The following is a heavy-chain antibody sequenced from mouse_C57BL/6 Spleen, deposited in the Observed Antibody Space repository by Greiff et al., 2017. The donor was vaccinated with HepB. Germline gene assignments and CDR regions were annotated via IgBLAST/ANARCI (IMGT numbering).Heavy chain of an antibody. CDR1: GFSLTSYA. D-gene: IGHD1-1*01. CDR3: ARKRGSSHYAMDY. J-gene: IGHJ4*01. Sequence: VQVVESGPGLVAPSQSLSITCTVSGFSLTSYAISWVRQPPGKGLEWLGVIWTGGGTNYTSALKSRLSISKDHSKSQVFLKMNSLQTDDTARYYCARKRGSSHYAMDYWGQGTSVTVSS. CDR2: IWTGGGT. V-gene: IGHV2-9-1*01.